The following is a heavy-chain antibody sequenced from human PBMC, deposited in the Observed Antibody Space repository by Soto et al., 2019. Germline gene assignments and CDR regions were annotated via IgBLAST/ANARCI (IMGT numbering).Heavy chain of an antibody. D-gene: IGHD3-9*01. CDR2: IYWDDSK. CDR3: AHKGPEDWPLDY. J-gene: IGHJ4*02. Sequence: QITFKESGPTLVRPTQTRTLTCAFSGFSLSPIGVGVVWIRQPPGKALEWLAFIYWDDSKHYSPSLRSRLTITKDTSKNQVVLTMTNMDPMYTGTYYCAHKGPEDWPLDYWGQGTLVTVYS. V-gene: IGHV2-5*02. CDR1: GFSLSPIGVG.